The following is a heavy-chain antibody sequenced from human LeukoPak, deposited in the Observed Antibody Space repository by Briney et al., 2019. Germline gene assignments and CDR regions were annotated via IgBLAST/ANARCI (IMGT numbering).Heavy chain of an antibody. CDR3: AKTSVSSGWPELFDF. D-gene: IGHD6-19*01. CDR1: EFTFDSYA. V-gene: IGHV3-23*01. CDR2: MSGSGANT. J-gene: IGHJ4*02. Sequence: GGSLRLSCAASEFTFDSYAMNWVRQAPGKGLEWVSAMSGSGANTYYANSVKGRFTISRDNSKSTLFLQMDSLRAEDTARYYCAKTSVSSGWPELFDFWGQGTLVTVSS.